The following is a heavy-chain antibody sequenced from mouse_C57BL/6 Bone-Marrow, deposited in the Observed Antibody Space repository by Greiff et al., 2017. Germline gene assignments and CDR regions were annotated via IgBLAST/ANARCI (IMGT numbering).Heavy chain of an antibody. CDR1: GYNVTSDG. Sequence: QVQRQQSGAELARPGAAVKRAGKAAGYNVTSDGRSWVKQRRGKGREWSGEIDPRRGNTYDNEKFKGKATLTADKSSSTAYMELRSLTSADSAVYFCAGNYFDYWCQGTTLTVSS. CDR3: AGNYFDY. J-gene: IGHJ2*01. V-gene: IGHV1-81*01. CDR2: IDPRRGNT.